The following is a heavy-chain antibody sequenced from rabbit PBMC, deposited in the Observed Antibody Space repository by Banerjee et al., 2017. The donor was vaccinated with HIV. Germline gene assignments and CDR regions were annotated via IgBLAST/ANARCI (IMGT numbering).Heavy chain of an antibody. D-gene: IGHD1-1*01. V-gene: IGHV1S40*01. CDR1: GFSFSSYW. CDR3: ATGYTTSLYYDL. CDR2: IYGGSSGST. Sequence: QSLEESGGDLVKPGASLTLTCTVSGFSFSSYWMCWVRQAPGKGLEWIACIYGGSSGSTYYASWAKGRFTISKTSSTTVTLQMTSLTAADTATYFCATGYTTSLYYDLWGPGTLVTVS. J-gene: IGHJ4*01.